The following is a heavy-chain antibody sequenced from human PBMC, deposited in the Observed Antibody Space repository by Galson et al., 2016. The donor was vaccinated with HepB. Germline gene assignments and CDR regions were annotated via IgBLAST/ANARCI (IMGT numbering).Heavy chain of an antibody. V-gene: IGHV3-48*02. CDR2: ISSSSSTI. D-gene: IGHD5-24*01. CDR3: ATRYNYGNYYYGMDV. Sequence: SLRLSCATSGFTFSTYSMNWVRQAPGKGLEWVSYISSSSSTIYYADSVKGRFTISRDNAKNSLYLQMNSLRDENTAVYYCATRYNYGNYYYGMDVWGQGTTGTVSS. CDR1: GFTFSTYS. J-gene: IGHJ6*02.